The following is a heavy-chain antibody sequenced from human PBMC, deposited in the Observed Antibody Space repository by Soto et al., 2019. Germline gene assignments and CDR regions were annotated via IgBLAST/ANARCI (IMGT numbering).Heavy chain of an antibody. D-gene: IGHD2-15*01. CDR3: ARRLSGSSAFDF. CDR2: MYNSGTS. J-gene: IGHJ4*01. CDR1: GGSISSGTYY. V-gene: IGHV4-31*03. Sequence: QVQLQELAPGLLKPSQTLSLTCSVSGGSISSGTYYWSWLRHRPGKGLQWIGYMYNSGTSSYSRARKSRSVLSVDTSKNEFSLKLTSVTAADTATYFCARRLSGSSAFDFWGLGILVTVSS.